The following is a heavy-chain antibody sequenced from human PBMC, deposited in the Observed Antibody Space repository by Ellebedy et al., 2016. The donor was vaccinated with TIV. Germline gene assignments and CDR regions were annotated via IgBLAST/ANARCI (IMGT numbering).Heavy chain of an antibody. CDR2: ISNTGSRT. V-gene: IGHV3-23*01. CDR3: AKDRTPGDGYWVFDY. CDR1: GFTFSSYA. D-gene: IGHD5-18*01. Sequence: PGGSLRLSCAASGFTFSSYAMSWVRQAPGKGLEWVSTISNTGSRTYYADSVKGRFTISRDNSKSTLDLQMNSLRAEDTAVYFCAKDRTPGDGYWVFDYWGQGTLVTVSS. J-gene: IGHJ4*02.